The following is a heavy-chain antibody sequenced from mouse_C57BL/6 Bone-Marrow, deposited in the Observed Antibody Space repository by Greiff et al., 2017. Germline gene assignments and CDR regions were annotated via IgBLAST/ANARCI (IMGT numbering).Heavy chain of an antibody. Sequence: QVQLQQPGTELVKPGASVTLSCKASGYTFTSYWMHWVKQRPGHGLEWIGNINPSNGGTNYNEKFKSKDTLTVDKSSSTAYMQLSSLTSEDSAVYYCARREDDGNRYWYFEVWGTGTTVTVSS. J-gene: IGHJ1*03. CDR2: INPSNGGT. CDR1: GYTFTSYW. D-gene: IGHD2-1*01. V-gene: IGHV1-53*01. CDR3: ARREDDGNRYWYFEV.